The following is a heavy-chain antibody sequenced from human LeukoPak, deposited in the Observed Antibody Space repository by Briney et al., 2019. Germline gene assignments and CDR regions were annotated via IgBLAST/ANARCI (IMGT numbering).Heavy chain of an antibody. Sequence: KPGESLKISCKGSGYSFTSYWIGWVRQMPGKGLEWMGIIYPGDSDTRYSPSFQGQVTISADKSISTAYLQWSSLKASDTAMYYCARPKLCGGGDCQIHDPMAFDIWGQGTMVTVSS. CDR1: GYSFTSYW. CDR2: IYPGDSDT. CDR3: ARPKLCGGGDCQIHDPMAFDI. D-gene: IGHD2-21*02. J-gene: IGHJ3*02. V-gene: IGHV5-51*01.